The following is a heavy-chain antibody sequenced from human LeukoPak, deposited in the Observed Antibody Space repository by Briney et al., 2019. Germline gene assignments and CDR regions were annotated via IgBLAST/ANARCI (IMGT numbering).Heavy chain of an antibody. Sequence: PSETLSLTCAVYGGSFSGYYWSWIRQPPGKGLEWIGEINHSGSTNYNPSLKSRVTISVDTSENQFSLKLSSVTAADTAVYYCARSWSYTLLNLFDYWGQGTLVTVSS. CDR2: INHSGST. V-gene: IGHV4-34*01. CDR3: ARSWSYTLLNLFDY. CDR1: GGSFSGYY. D-gene: IGHD1-26*01. J-gene: IGHJ4*02.